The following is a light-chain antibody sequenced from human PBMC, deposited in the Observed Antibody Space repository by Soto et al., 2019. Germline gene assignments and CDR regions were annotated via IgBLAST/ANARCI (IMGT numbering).Light chain of an antibody. CDR2: GAS. V-gene: IGKV3-11*01. Sequence: EIVLTQSPAPLSLSPGERATLSCRASQSVSSSLAWYQQKPGQAPRLLIYGASNGATGTPARFSGAESGTVFTITISSLEPEDFAVYYGQQRYNGHLTFGGGTKVEIK. CDR1: QSVSSS. J-gene: IGKJ4*01. CDR3: QQRYNGHLT.